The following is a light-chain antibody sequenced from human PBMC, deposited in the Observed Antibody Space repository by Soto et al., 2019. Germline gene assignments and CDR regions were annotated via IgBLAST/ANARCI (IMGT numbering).Light chain of an antibody. CDR3: QQYDHPQYT. CDR2: DAS. J-gene: IGKJ2*01. CDR1: QDIYKY. V-gene: IGKV1-33*01. Sequence: DIHMTQSPSSVSAAVGYRVTFTWHASQDIYKYLNWYQQKPGKAPKLLIYDASNLERGVPSRFSGSGSGTDFSLTVASLQPEDTATYYCQQYDHPQYTFGQGTKV.